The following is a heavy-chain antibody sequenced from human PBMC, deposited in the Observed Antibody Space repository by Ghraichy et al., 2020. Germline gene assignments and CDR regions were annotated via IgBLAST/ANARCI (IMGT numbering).Heavy chain of an antibody. Sequence: GGSLRLSCAASGFTFSSYAMSWVRQAPGKGLEWVSAISGSGGSAISGRGGSAYYADSVKGRFTISRDNSVNTLYLQMNSLRAEDTAIYYCAKPSDSITLMIMVLTTLGVDSWGQGTLVTVSS. CDR1: GFTFSSYA. J-gene: IGHJ4*02. CDR2: ISGRGGSA. CDR3: AKPSDSITLMIMVLTTLGVDS. V-gene: IGHV3-23*01. D-gene: IGHD3-22*01.